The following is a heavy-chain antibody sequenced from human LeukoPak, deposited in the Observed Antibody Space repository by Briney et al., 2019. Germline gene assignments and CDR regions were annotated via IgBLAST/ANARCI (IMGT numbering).Heavy chain of an antibody. CDR3: ARGLQWLSAFDI. CDR1: GGSFSGYY. CDR2: INHSGST. V-gene: IGHV4-34*01. Sequence: SETLSLTCAVYGGSFSGYYWSWIRQPPGKGLEWIGEINHSGSTNCNPSLKSRVTISVDTSKNQFSLKLSSVTAADTAVYYCARGLQWLSAFDIWGQGTMVTVSS. D-gene: IGHD6-19*01. J-gene: IGHJ3*02.